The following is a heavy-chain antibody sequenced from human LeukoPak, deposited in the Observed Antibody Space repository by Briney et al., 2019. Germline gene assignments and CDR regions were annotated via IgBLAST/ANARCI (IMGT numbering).Heavy chain of an antibody. CDR1: GYTFTSYG. J-gene: IGHJ4*02. D-gene: IGHD1-14*01. Sequence: GASVKVSCKASGYTFTSYGISWVRQAPGQGLEWMGWISAYNGNTNYAQKFQGRVTITRDTSASTAYMELSSLRSEDTAVYYCARAGTFGSFDYWGQGTLVTVSS. CDR3: ARAGTFGSFDY. V-gene: IGHV1-18*01. CDR2: ISAYNGNT.